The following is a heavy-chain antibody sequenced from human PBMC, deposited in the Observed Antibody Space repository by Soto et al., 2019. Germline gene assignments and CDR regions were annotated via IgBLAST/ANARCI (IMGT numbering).Heavy chain of an antibody. J-gene: IGHJ3*02. D-gene: IGHD5-12*01. CDR1: EYTSTTYD. V-gene: IGHV1-8*01. CDR3: VVATADAFDI. Sequence: ASVKVSCKASEYTSTTYDINWLRQATGQGLERMGWMNPNSGNTGYPRNFQGRVTLTRNTSTSTSYMELSSLRSEDTAVYYCVVATADAFDIWGQGTMVTVSS. CDR2: MNPNSGNT.